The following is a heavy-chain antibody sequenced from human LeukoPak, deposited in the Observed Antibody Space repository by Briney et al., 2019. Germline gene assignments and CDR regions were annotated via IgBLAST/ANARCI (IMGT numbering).Heavy chain of an antibody. V-gene: IGHV3-30*18. Sequence: ESGGSLRLSCAASGFAFSRYGMHWVRQAPGKGLEWVAVISYEGSNQNYADSVKGRFTISRDNSKNTLSLQMNSLGPEDTAVYYCAKDHFAHTTGLGFDSWGQGTLVTVSS. CDR2: ISYEGSNQ. CDR3: AKDHFAHTTGLGFDS. D-gene: IGHD1-1*01. CDR1: GFAFSRYG. J-gene: IGHJ4*02.